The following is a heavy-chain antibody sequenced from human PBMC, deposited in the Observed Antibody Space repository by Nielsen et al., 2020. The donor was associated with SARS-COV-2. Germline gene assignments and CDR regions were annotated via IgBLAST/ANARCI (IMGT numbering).Heavy chain of an antibody. Sequence: VRQAPGKGLEWVAVIWYDGSNKYYADSVKGRFTISRDNAKNSLYLQMNSLRAEDTAVYYCARDVIFGVVTSYYYYGMDVWGQGTTVTVSS. D-gene: IGHD3-3*01. V-gene: IGHV3-33*01. CDR3: ARDVIFGVVTSYYYYGMDV. CDR2: IWYDGSNK. J-gene: IGHJ6*02.